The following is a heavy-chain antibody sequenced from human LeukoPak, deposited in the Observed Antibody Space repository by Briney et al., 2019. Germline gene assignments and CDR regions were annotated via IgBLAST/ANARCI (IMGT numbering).Heavy chain of an antibody. V-gene: IGHV4-39*01. CDR2: IYYSGST. Sequence: SETLSLTCTVSGGSISSSSYYWGWIRQPPGKGLEWIGSIYYSGSTYYNPSLKSRVTISVDTSKNQFSLKLSSVTAADTAVYYCARHAGGLAYCGGDCFFDYWGQGTLVTVSS. CDR3: ARHAGGLAYCGGDCFFDY. D-gene: IGHD2-21*02. J-gene: IGHJ4*02. CDR1: GGSISSSSYY.